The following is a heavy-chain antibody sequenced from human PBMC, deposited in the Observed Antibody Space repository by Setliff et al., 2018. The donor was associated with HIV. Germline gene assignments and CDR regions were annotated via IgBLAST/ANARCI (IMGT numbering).Heavy chain of an antibody. V-gene: IGHV1-69*10. CDR3: ARGRGGYCSSTSCFYYYYGMDV. Sequence: SVKVSCKASGGTFSSYAISWVRQAPGQGLEWMGGIIPILGIAHYAQKFQGRVTITADESTSTAYMELSSLRSEDTAVYYCARGRGGYCSSTSCFYYYYGMDVWGQGTTVTVSS. D-gene: IGHD2-2*01. CDR2: IIPILGIA. CDR1: GGTFSSYA. J-gene: IGHJ6*02.